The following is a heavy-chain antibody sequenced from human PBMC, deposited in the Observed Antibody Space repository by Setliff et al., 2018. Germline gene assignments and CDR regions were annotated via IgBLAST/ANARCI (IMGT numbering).Heavy chain of an antibody. CDR3: ARGSSRYYYYMDV. J-gene: IGHJ6*03. V-gene: IGHV1-3*03. Sequence: ASVKVSCKASGYTITSYAMHWVRQAPGQRLEWMGWINAGNGNTKYSQEFQARVTITRDTSASTAYMELSSLRSEDMAVYYCARGSSRYYYYMDVWGKGTTVTVSS. CDR1: GYTITSYA. CDR2: INAGNGNT.